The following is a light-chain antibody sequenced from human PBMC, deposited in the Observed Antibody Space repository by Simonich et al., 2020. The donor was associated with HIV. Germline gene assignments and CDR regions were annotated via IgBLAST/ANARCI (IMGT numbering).Light chain of an antibody. V-gene: IGKV3-15*01. CDR1: QSVSSN. CDR2: GAS. CDR3: QQYGRSPYT. Sequence: EIVLPQSPATLSLSPGERATLSCRASQSVSSNFAWYQQKFGQAPRLLIYGASTRATGIPARFSGGGSGTEFTLTISSLQSEDFALYYCQQYGRSPYTFGQGTKLEIK. J-gene: IGKJ2*01.